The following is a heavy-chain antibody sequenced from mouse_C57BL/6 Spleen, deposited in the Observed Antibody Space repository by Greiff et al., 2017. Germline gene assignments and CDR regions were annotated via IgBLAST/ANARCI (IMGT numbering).Heavy chain of an antibody. CDR1: GYTFTEYT. CDR2: FYPGSGSI. J-gene: IGHJ3*01. V-gene: IGHV1-62-2*01. Sequence: QVHVKQSGAELVKPGASVKLSCKASGYTFTEYTIHWVKQRSGQGLEWIGWFYPGSGSIKYNEKFKDKATLTADKSSSTVYMELSRLTSEDSAVYFCARHEAAQAWFAYWGQGTLVTVSA. CDR3: ARHEAAQAWFAY.